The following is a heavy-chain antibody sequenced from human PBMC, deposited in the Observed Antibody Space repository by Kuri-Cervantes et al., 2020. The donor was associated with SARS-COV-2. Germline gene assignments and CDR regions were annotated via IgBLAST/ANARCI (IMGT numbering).Heavy chain of an antibody. CDR1: GYTFTSYY. Sequence: ASVKVSCKASGYTFTSYYMHWVRQAPGQGLEWMGIINPSGGSTNYAQKFQGRLTISADEYTNTAYMELSGLRSEDTAVYYCARAVGNFDFWGQGTLVTVSS. D-gene: IGHD1-14*01. CDR2: INPSGGST. CDR3: ARAVGNFDF. J-gene: IGHJ4*02. V-gene: IGHV1-46*01.